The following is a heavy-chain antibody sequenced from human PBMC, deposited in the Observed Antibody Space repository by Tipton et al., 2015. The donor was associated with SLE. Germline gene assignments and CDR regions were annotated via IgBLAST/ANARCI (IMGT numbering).Heavy chain of an antibody. D-gene: IGHD7-27*01. V-gene: IGHV4-4*07. J-gene: IGHJ2*01. Sequence: TLSLTCTVSGDSISSYYWGWIRQPAWKGLEWVGHIYTTGSTNYNPSLKTRVTMSIDTSKMQFSLNLTSVTAADTAVYYCAGTGDSDWYFDLWGRGTLVTVSS. CDR1: GDSISSYY. CDR2: IYTTGST. CDR3: AGTGDSDWYFDL.